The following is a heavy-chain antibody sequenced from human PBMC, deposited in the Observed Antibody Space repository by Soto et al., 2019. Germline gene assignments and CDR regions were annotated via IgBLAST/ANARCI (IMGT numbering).Heavy chain of an antibody. J-gene: IGHJ6*03. V-gene: IGHV6-1*01. CDR3: AREILDIWTGYPRNPYYYYMDV. D-gene: IGHD3-9*01. CDR1: GDSVSSNSAA. Sequence: SPTLSLTCAISGDSVSSNSAAWNWIRQSPSRGLEWLGRTYYRSKWYNDYAVSVKSRITINPDTSKNQFSLQLNSVTPEDTAVYYCAREILDIWTGYPRNPYYYYMDVWGKGTTVTVSS. CDR2: TYYRSKWYN.